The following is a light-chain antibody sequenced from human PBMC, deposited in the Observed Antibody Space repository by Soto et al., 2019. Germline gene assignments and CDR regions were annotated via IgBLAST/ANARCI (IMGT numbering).Light chain of an antibody. CDR3: QQYNGYPLT. Sequence: DIQMTQSPSTLSASVGDRGTITCRASRSISSWLAWYQQKPGKAPKFLIYDASSLESGVPSRFSGSASGTEFTLSISSLQPDDFATYYCQQYNGYPLTVGGGTKVEIK. J-gene: IGKJ4*01. CDR1: RSISSW. CDR2: DAS. V-gene: IGKV1-5*01.